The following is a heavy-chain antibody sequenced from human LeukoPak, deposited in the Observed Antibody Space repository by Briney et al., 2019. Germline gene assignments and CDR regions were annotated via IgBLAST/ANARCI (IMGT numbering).Heavy chain of an antibody. V-gene: IGHV3-7*03. CDR2: IKQDGSEK. CDR1: GFTFSSYW. Sequence: GRSLRLSCAASGFTFSSYWMSWVRQAPGKGLEWVANIKQDGSEKYYVDPVKGRFTISRDNAKNSLYLQMNSLRAEDTAVYYCAREGIAVAVYLNYWGQGTLVTVSS. J-gene: IGHJ4*02. D-gene: IGHD6-19*01. CDR3: AREGIAVAVYLNY.